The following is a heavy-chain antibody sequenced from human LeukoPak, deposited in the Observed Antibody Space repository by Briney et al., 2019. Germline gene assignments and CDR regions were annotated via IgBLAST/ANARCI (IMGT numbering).Heavy chain of an antibody. J-gene: IGHJ5*02. CDR1: GGSVSSDNYY. CDR2: IYNSGST. V-gene: IGHV4-61*01. Sequence: SETLSLTCTVTGGSVSSDNYYWSWIRQPPGKGLEWIGYIYNSGSTNYSPSLKTRVTMSADTSKNQLSLKLSAVTAADTAVYYCARGRFSSSWYIFDPWGQGALVTVSS. CDR3: ARGRFSSSWYIFDP. D-gene: IGHD6-13*01.